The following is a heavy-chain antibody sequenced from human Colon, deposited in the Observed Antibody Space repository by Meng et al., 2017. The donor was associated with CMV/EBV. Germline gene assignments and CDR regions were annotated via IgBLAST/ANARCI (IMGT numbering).Heavy chain of an antibody. D-gene: IGHD2-21*01. V-gene: IGHV4-4*02. J-gene: IGHJ4*02. Sequence: LSLTCIVSGISISDEHWWHWVRRPPGKGLEWIGEIFHSGSANYNPSLKSRVTFSLDKSKNQFSLELKSVTAADTGVYYCAGGGALGNWGQGSLVTVSS. CDR2: IFHSGSA. CDR3: AGGGALGN. CDR1: GISISDEHW.